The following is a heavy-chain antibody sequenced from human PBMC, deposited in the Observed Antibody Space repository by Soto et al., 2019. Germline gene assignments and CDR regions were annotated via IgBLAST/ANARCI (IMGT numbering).Heavy chain of an antibody. CDR2: ISYDGSNK. J-gene: IGHJ6*02. D-gene: IGHD2-21*02. V-gene: IGHV3-30*18. CDR1: GFTFSSYG. Sequence: QVQLVESGGGVVQPGRSLRLSCAASGFTFSSYGMHWVRQAPGKGLEWGAVISYDGSNKYYADSVKGRFTISRDNSKNPLYLKMNSLRAEDTAVYYCEKETYCGGDCYRVPMDVRGQGSTITVSS. CDR3: EKETYCGGDCYRVPMDV.